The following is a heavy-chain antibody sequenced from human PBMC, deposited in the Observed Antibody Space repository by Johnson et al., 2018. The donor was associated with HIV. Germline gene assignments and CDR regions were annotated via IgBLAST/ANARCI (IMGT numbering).Heavy chain of an antibody. CDR2: ISGSGGST. CDR3: ARDRSSSWSDAFDI. CDR1: GFSFDDYA. Sequence: VQLVESGGGLVQPGRSLRLSCAASGFSFDDYAMHWVRQVPGKGLEWVSAISGSGGSTYYADSVKGRFTISRDNSKNTLYLQMNSLRAEDTAVYYCARDRSSSWSDAFDIWGQGTMVTVSS. J-gene: IGHJ3*02. V-gene: IGHV3-23*04. D-gene: IGHD6-13*01.